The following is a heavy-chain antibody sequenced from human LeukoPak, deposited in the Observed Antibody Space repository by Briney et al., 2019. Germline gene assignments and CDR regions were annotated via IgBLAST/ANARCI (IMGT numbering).Heavy chain of an antibody. CDR2: IYYSGST. D-gene: IGHD3-3*01. Sequence: SETLSLTCTVSGGSISSGGYYWSWIRQHPGKGLEWIGYIYYSGSTYYNPSLKSRVTISVDTSKNQLSLKLSSVTAADTAVYYCARAYRGVALNWFDPWGQGTLVTVSS. CDR3: ARAYRGVALNWFDP. CDR1: GGSISSGGYY. V-gene: IGHV4-31*03. J-gene: IGHJ5*02.